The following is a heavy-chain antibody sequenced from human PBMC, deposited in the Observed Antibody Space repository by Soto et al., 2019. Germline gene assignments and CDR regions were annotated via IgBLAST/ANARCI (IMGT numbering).Heavy chain of an antibody. V-gene: IGHV3-33*01. J-gene: IGHJ6*02. CDR2: IWYDGSNK. Sequence: GSLRLSCAASGFTFSSYGMHCVRQAPGKGLEWVAVIWYDGSNKYYADSVKGRFTISRDNSKNTLYLQMNSLRAEDTAVYYCTREKGIAVAGYYYYGMDVWGQGTTVTVSS. D-gene: IGHD6-19*01. CDR1: GFTFSSYG. CDR3: TREKGIAVAGYYYYGMDV.